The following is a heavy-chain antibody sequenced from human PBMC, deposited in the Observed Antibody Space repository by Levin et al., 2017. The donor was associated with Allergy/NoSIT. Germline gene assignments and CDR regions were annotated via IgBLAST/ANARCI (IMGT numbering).Heavy chain of an antibody. CDR3: ARKHCSSSTCSRGMVGNWFDP. J-gene: IGHJ5*02. CDR1: GGSISSSSYY. V-gene: IGHV4-39*01. Sequence: SETLSLTCTVSGGSISSSSYYWGWIRQPPGTGLEWIGSIYYSGSTYYNPSLKSRVTISVDTSKNQFSLKLSSVTAADTAVYYCARKHCSSSTCSRGMVGNWFDPWGQGTLVTVSS. D-gene: IGHD2-2*01. CDR2: IYYSGST.